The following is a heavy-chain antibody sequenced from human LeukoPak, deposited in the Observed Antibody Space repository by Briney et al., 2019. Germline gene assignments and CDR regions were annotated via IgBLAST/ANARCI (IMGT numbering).Heavy chain of an antibody. Sequence: GGSLRLSCAASGFTFSSYAMSWVRQAPGKRLEWVSAISGSGGSTYYADSVKGRFALSRDNSKNTLYLQMNSLRAEDTAVYYCAKDWDDAFDIWGQGTMVTVSS. CDR1: GFTFSSYA. D-gene: IGHD1-26*01. J-gene: IGHJ3*02. V-gene: IGHV3-23*01. CDR3: AKDWDDAFDI. CDR2: ISGSGGST.